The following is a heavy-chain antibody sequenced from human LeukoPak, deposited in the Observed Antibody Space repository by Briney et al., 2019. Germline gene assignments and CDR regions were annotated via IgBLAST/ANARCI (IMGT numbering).Heavy chain of an antibody. J-gene: IGHJ4*02. CDR2: IYYSGST. CDR1: GGFISSGGYY. Sequence: SETLSLTCTVSGGFISSGGYYWSWIRQHPGKGLEWIGYIYYSGSTYYNPSLKSRVTISVDTSKNQFSLKLSSVTAADTAVYYCARTSIAAHTDYWGQGTLVTVSS. V-gene: IGHV4-31*03. D-gene: IGHD6-6*01. CDR3: ARTSIAAHTDY.